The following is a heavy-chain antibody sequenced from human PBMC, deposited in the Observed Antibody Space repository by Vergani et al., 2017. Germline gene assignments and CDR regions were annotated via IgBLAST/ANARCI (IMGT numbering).Heavy chain of an antibody. CDR3: ARIAAAGNDL. J-gene: IGHJ2*01. V-gene: IGHV3-9*01. D-gene: IGHD6-13*01. Sequence: EVQLVESGGGLVQPGRSLRLSCAASGFTFDDYAMHWVRQAPGTGLEWVSGISWNSGSIGYADSVKGRFTISRDNAKNSLYLQMNSLRAEDTALYYCARIAAAGNDLWGRGTLVTVSS. CDR1: GFTFDDYA. CDR2: ISWNSGSI.